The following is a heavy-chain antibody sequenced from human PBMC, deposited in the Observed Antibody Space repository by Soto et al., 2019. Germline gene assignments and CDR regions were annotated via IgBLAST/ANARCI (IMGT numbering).Heavy chain of an antibody. V-gene: IGHV4-34*01. Sequence: QVQLQQWGAGLLKPSETLSLTCAVYGGSFTGYYWSWLRQPPGKGPEWIGEITHRGSTKYNPPLENRVTISVDTSKNQFSLRLNSVSAADTAVYYCARTGGMDLWSQGATVTFSS. CDR3: ARTGGMDL. J-gene: IGHJ6*02. CDR2: ITHRGST. CDR1: GGSFTGYY.